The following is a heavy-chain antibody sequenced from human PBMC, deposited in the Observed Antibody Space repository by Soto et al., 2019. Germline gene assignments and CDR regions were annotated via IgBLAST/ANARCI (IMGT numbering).Heavy chain of an antibody. CDR2: ISSSGGTI. D-gene: IGHD4-17*01. V-gene: IGHV3-48*01. Sequence: GGSLRLSCTASGFTFSSYSINWVRQAPGKGLEWISYISSSGGTIYYADSVKGRFTISRDNAKNSLYLQMNSLRAEDTAMYYCARDHYGDYGSDYWGQGTLVTVFS. CDR1: GFTFSSYS. J-gene: IGHJ4*02. CDR3: ARDHYGDYGSDY.